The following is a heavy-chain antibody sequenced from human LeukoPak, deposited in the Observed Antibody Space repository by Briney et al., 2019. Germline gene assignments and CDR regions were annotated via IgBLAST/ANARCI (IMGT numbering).Heavy chain of an antibody. V-gene: IGHV4-4*07. Sequence: PSETLSLTCSVSGGSISNYYWSWIRQPAGKGLEWIGRLYNSGSTNCNPSLKSRVTMSVDTSKNQFFLKLSFVTAADTAVYYCARVGDYALKDWGQGTLVTVSS. CDR1: GGSISNYY. D-gene: IGHD3-16*01. CDR2: LYNSGST. J-gene: IGHJ4*02. CDR3: ARVGDYALKD.